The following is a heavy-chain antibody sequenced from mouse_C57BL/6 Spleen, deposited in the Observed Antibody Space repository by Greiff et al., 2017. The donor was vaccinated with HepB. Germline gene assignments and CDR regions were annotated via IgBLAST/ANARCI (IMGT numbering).Heavy chain of an antibody. CDR1: GFTFSSYG. Sequence: EVKLMESGGDLVKPGGSLKLSCAASGFTFSSYGMSWVRQTPDKRLEWVATISSGGSYTYYPDSVKGRFTISRDNAKNTLYLQMSSLKSEDTAMYYCAPDFAYWGQGTLVTVSA. V-gene: IGHV5-6*01. J-gene: IGHJ3*01. CDR3: APDFAY. CDR2: ISSGGSYT.